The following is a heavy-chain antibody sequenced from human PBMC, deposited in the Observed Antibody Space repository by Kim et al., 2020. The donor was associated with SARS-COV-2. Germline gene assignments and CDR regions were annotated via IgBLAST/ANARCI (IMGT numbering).Heavy chain of an antibody. Sequence: GGSLRLSCAGSGFNVSTRYMSWVHQAPGKGLELVSVVYSGGRRYFADSVMGRFTLSRDSSKNTVFLQMNSLRAEDTAMYYCAGALEGGGRGFFHYWGQGTLVTVSS. CDR1: GFNVSTRY. D-gene: IGHD3-16*01. CDR2: VYSGGRR. J-gene: IGHJ4*02. CDR3: AGALEGGGRGFFHY. V-gene: IGHV3-53*01.